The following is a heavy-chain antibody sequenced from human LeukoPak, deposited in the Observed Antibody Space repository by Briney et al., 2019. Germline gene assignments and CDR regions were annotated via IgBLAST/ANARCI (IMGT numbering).Heavy chain of an antibody. CDR2: IRSKANRYAT. Sequence: PGGSLRLSCAASGFTFSGSAMHWVRQASGKGLEWVGRIRSKANRYATAYAASVKGRFTISRDDSKNTAYLQMSSLKTEDTAVYYCTRVQGVGPGPLDAFDIWGQGTMVTVSP. V-gene: IGHV3-73*01. CDR3: TRVQGVGPGPLDAFDI. J-gene: IGHJ3*02. D-gene: IGHD1-1*01. CDR1: GFTFSGSA.